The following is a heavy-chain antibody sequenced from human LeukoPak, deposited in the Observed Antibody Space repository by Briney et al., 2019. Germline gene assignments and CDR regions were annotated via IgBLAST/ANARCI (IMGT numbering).Heavy chain of an antibody. Sequence: SETLSLTCAVYGGSFSGYYWSWIRQPPGKGLEWIGEINHSGSTNYNPSLKSRVTISVDTSKNQFSLKLSSVTAADTAVYYCARQIIYYGSGSYHNWFDPWGQGTLVTVSS. CDR2: INHSGST. J-gene: IGHJ5*02. CDR3: ARQIIYYGSGSYHNWFDP. D-gene: IGHD3-10*01. V-gene: IGHV4-34*01. CDR1: GGSFSGYY.